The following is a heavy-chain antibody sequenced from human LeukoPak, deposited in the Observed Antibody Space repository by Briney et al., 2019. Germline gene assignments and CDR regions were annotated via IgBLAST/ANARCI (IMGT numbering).Heavy chain of an antibody. J-gene: IGHJ4*02. CDR1: GGSIGTYY. Sequence: PSETLSLTCTVSGGSIGTYYWSWIRQPPGKGLEWIGYIYYNGYTDYNPSLKSRVTISLHTSKNQFSLKLSSVNAADTAVYYCARGDTVAARPGRFDYWGQGTLVTVSS. CDR2: IYYNGYT. D-gene: IGHD6-6*01. V-gene: IGHV4-59*01. CDR3: ARGDTVAARPGRFDY.